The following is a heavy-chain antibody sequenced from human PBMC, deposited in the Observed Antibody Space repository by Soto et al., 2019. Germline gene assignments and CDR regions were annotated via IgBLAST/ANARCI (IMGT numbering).Heavy chain of an antibody. J-gene: IGHJ4*02. CDR2: IHYSGST. CDR3: AREGFDYGDDY. D-gene: IGHD4-17*01. V-gene: IGHV4-59*01. Sequence: PSETLSLTCTVSGGSISSYYWSWIRQPPGKGLEWIGYIHYSGSTNYNPSLKSRVTISVDTSKNQFSLKLSSVTAADTAVYYCAREGFDYGDDYWGQGTLVTVSS. CDR1: GGSISSYY.